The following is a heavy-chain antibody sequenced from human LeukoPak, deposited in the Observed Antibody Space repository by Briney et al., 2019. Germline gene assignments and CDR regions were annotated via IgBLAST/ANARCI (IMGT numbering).Heavy chain of an antibody. CDR3: ARPRGYCSSTSCYAHY. D-gene: IGHD2-2*01. V-gene: IGHV3-30*02. J-gene: IGHJ4*02. CDR2: IRYDGSNK. Sequence: GGSLRLSRAASGFTFSSYGMHWVRQAPGKGLEWVAFIRYDGSNKYYADSVKGRFTISRDNSKNTLYLQMNSLRAEDTAVYYCARPRGYCSSTSCYAHYWGQGTLVTVSS. CDR1: GFTFSSYG.